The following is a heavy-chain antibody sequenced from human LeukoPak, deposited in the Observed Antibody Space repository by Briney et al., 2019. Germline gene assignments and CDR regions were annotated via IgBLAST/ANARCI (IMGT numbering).Heavy chain of an antibody. V-gene: IGHV4-34*01. CDR1: GGSFSGYY. CDR2: INHSGST. Sequence: SETLSLTCAVYGGSFSGYYWSWIRQPPGKGLEWIGEINHSGSTSYNPSLKSRVTISVDTYKNQFSLKLSSVTAADTAVYYCARGRRDGYNLKNFDYWGQGTLVTVSS. D-gene: IGHD5-24*01. CDR3: ARGRRDGYNLKNFDY. J-gene: IGHJ4*02.